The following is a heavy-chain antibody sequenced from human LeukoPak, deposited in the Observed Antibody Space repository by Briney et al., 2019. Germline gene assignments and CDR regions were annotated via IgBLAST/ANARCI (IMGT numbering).Heavy chain of an antibody. CDR2: IKQDGSEK. V-gene: IGHV3-7*04. J-gene: IGHJ4*02. Sequence: PGGSLRLSCAVSGFTFSNYWMSWVRQAPGKGLEWVANIKQDGSEKYYVDSVKGRFTISRDNAKNSLYLQMNSLRAEDTAVYYCARGTIAAAGYYYFDYWGQGTQVTVSS. D-gene: IGHD6-13*01. CDR1: GFTFSNYW. CDR3: ARGTIAAAGYYYFDY.